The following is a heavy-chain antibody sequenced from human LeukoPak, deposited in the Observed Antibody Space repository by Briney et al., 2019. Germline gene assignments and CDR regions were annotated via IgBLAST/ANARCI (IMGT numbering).Heavy chain of an antibody. V-gene: IGHV5-51*01. CDR1: GYSFTTYW. D-gene: IGHD5-18*01. CDR2: IYPGDSES. Sequence: GESLKISCKGSGYSFTTYWIGWVRQMPGKGLEWMGIIYPGDSESRYSPSFQGQVTISADKSISTAYLQWSSLKASDTAMYYCARRDTAMVNFDYWGQGTLVTVSS. J-gene: IGHJ4*02. CDR3: ARRDTAMVNFDY.